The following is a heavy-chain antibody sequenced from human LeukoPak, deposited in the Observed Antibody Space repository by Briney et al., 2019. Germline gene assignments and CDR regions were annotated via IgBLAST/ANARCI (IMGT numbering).Heavy chain of an antibody. Sequence: GASVKVSCKASGYTFTYRYLHWVRQAPGQAFEWMGWITPYNGSRNYAKKFQDRVTITRDTSLSTAHMELSSLRSEDTAMYYCARSALYSTKSDYYFESWGQGTLVTVSS. CDR3: ARSALYSTKSDYYFES. V-gene: IGHV1-45*02. J-gene: IGHJ4*02. CDR1: GYTFTYRY. D-gene: IGHD2-2*01. CDR2: ITPYNGSR.